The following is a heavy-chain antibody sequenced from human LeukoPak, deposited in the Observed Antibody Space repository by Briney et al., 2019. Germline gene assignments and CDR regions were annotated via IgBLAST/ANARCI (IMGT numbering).Heavy chain of an antibody. J-gene: IGHJ3*02. CDR2: INHSGST. CDR1: GGSFSGYY. V-gene: IGHV4-34*01. CDR3: ARGYAFDI. Sequence: SETLSLTCAVYGGSFSGYYWSWIRQPPGKGLEWIGEINHSGSTNYNPSLKSRVTISVDTSKNQFSLKLSSVTAADTAVHYCARGYAFDIWGQGTMVTVSS.